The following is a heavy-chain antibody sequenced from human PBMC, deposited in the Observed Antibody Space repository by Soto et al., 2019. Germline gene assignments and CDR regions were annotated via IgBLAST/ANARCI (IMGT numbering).Heavy chain of an antibody. J-gene: IGHJ6*02. Sequence: GASVKVSCKASGYTFTDYYLHWVRQAPGLGLEWMGWISAKSGDTKYAQNFQGSVTMTRDTSIRAAYMELSSLTSDDTAVYYCAKLAYYHYAMDVWGQGTTVTVSS. CDR2: ISAKSGDT. CDR1: GYTFTDYY. V-gene: IGHV1-2*02. D-gene: IGHD3-16*01. CDR3: AKLAYYHYAMDV.